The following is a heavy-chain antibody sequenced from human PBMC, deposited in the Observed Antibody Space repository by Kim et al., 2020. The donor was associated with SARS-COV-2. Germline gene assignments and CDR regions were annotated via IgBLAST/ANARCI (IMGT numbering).Heavy chain of an antibody. Sequence: GGSLRLSCLTSGFSFSRSWMGWVRQAPGMRLEWVADINPGGDDIYYVDSVRGRFTISRDNARDSVHLQMNSLRVEDTAGYYCTRGPDHGALDNWGRGTLVTVSS. CDR3: TRGPDHGALDN. V-gene: IGHV3-7*01. CDR1: GFSFSRSW. CDR2: INPGGDDI. J-gene: IGHJ4*02.